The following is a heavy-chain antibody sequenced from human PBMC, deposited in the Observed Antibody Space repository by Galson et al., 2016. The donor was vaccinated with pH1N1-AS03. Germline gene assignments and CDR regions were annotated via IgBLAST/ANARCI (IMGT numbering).Heavy chain of an antibody. CDR3: ARAHYNADYVPDF. D-gene: IGHD4-17*01. Sequence: SVKVSCKASGGTLNSYAISWVRQAPGQGLEWLGWISAYSGDTHYARKFQGRVTLTTDTSTSTAYMELRSLTSDDTAVYYCARAHYNADYVPDFWGQGTLVTVSS. J-gene: IGHJ4*02. CDR2: ISAYSGDT. V-gene: IGHV1-18*01. CDR1: GGTLNSYA.